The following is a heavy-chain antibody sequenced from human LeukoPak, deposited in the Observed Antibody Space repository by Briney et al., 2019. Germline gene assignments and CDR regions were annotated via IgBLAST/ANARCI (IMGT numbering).Heavy chain of an antibody. CDR1: GFTFSSYA. CDR2: ISGSGGST. D-gene: IGHD5-12*01. V-gene: IGHV3-23*01. J-gene: IGHJ3*02. Sequence: PGGSLRLSCTASGFTFSSYAMSWVRQAPGKGREWVSTISGSGGSTYYADSVKGRFTISRDNSKNTLYLQMYSLRAEDSAVYYCARDQRAYSGYDSAFDIWGQGTMVTVSS. CDR3: ARDQRAYSGYDSAFDI.